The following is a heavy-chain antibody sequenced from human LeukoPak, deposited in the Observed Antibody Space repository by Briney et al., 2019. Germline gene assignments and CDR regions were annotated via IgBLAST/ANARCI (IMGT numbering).Heavy chain of an antibody. CDR1: GYSISSGYY. Sequence: SETLSLTCTVSGYSISSGYYWGWIRPPPGKGLEWIGSIYHSGSTYYNPSLKSRVTISVDTSKNQFSLKLSSVTAADTAVYYCARVGFDPWGQGTLVTVSS. CDR3: ARVGFDP. J-gene: IGHJ5*02. CDR2: IYHSGST. V-gene: IGHV4-38-2*02.